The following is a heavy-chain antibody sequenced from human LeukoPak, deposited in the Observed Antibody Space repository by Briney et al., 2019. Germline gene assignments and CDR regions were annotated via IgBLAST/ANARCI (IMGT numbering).Heavy chain of an antibody. Sequence: PGGSLRLSCAASGFTVSSNYMSWVRQAPGKGLEWVSVIYSGGSTYYADSVKGRFTISRDNSKNTLYPQMNSLRAEDTAVYYCARLTNGVEPFDYWGQGTLVTVSS. D-gene: IGHD3-3*01. V-gene: IGHV3-53*01. CDR2: IYSGGST. CDR1: GFTVSSNY. J-gene: IGHJ4*02. CDR3: ARLTNGVEPFDY.